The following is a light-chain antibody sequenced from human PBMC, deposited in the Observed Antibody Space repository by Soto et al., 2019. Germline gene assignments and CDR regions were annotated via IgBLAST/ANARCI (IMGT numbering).Light chain of an antibody. CDR3: NSYTSSSTFV. J-gene: IGLJ1*01. V-gene: IGLV2-14*03. CDR1: SSDVGGYNY. Sequence: QSALTQPASVSGSPGQSNTISCAGTSSDVGGYNYVSWYQHHPGKAPKLMIYDVSNRPSGVSNRFSGSKSGNTASLTISGLQAEDEADYYCNSYTSSSTFVFGTGTKLTVL. CDR2: DVS.